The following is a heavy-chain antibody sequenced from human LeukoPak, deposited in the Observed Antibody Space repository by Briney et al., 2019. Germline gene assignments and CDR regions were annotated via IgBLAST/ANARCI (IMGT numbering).Heavy chain of an antibody. J-gene: IGHJ5*02. CDR2: INHSGST. CDR1: GGSFSGYY. V-gene: IGHV4-34*01. Sequence: SETLSLTCAAYGGSFSGYYWSWIRQPPGKGLEWIGEINHSGSTNYNPSLKSRVTISVDTSKNQFSLKLSSVTAADTAVYYCARGASVAATLRWFDPWGQGTLVTVSS. CDR3: ARGASVAATLRWFDP. D-gene: IGHD2-15*01.